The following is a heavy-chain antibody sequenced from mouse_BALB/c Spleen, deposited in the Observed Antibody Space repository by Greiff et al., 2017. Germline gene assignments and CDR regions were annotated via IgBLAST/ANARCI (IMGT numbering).Heavy chain of an antibody. V-gene: IGHV5-6-5*01. CDR1: GFTFSSYA. Sequence: EVHLVESGGGLVKPGGSLKLSCAASGFTFSSYAMSWVRQTPEKRLEWVASISSGGSTYYPDSVKGRFTISRDNARNILYLQMSSLRSEDTAMYYCARGLTTRAMDYWGQGTSVTVSS. D-gene: IGHD1-1*01. CDR2: ISSGGST. J-gene: IGHJ4*01. CDR3: ARGLTTRAMDY.